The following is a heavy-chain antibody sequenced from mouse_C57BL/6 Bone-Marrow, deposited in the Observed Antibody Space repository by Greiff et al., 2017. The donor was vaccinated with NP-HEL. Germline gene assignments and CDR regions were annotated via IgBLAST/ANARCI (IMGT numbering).Heavy chain of an antibody. V-gene: IGHV10-1*01. Sequence: EVKLMESGGGLVQPKGSLKLSCAASGFSFNTYAMNWVRQAPGKGLEWVARIRSKSNNYATYYADSVKDRFTISRDDSESMLYLQMNNLKTEDTAMYYCVTGPLYYAMDYWGQGTSVTVSS. CDR1: GFSFNTYA. CDR2: IRSKSNNYAT. CDR3: VTGPLYYAMDY. J-gene: IGHJ4*01.